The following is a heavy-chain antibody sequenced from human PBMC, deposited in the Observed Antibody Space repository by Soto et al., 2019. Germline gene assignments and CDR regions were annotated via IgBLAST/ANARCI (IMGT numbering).Heavy chain of an antibody. CDR3: AKDAGNEESLFDY. CDR1: GFTFSDFG. CDR2: VNNDGRNT. Sequence: GGSLRFSCEASGFTFSDFGMSWVRQIPGKGLEWVSTVNNDGRNTHYADSVEGRFTISRDNSKNTLYLQMGSLRAEDTAIYYCAKDAGNEESLFDYWGQGTLVTVSS. V-gene: IGHV3-23*01. J-gene: IGHJ4*02.